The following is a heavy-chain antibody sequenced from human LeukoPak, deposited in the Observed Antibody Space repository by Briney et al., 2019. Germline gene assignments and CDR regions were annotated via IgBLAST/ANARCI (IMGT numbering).Heavy chain of an antibody. CDR2: IKQNGSEE. Sequence: PGGSLRLSRTASGFAFSNFWMSWVRQAPGKGLEWVANIKQNGSEETYIDSVKGRFIISRDNAKSSLSLQMNSLRGEDTAVYYCADPGMGYWGQGTLVTVSS. J-gene: IGHJ4*02. V-gene: IGHV3-7*01. D-gene: IGHD1-14*01. CDR3: ADPGMGY. CDR1: GFAFSNFW.